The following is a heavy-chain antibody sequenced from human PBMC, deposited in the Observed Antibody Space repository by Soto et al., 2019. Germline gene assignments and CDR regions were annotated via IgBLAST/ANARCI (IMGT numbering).Heavy chain of an antibody. CDR2: IKSKTDGGTT. J-gene: IGHJ6*03. D-gene: IGHD3-16*01. Sequence: GGSLRLSCAASGFTFSNAWMSWVRQAPGKGLEWVGRIKSKTDGGTTDYAAPVKGRFTISRDDSKNTLYLPMNSLKTDDTSVYYCTTDPGNSLVIYYYYYMDVWGKGTTVTVSS. CDR1: GFTFSNAW. CDR3: TTDPGNSLVIYYYYYMDV. V-gene: IGHV3-15*01.